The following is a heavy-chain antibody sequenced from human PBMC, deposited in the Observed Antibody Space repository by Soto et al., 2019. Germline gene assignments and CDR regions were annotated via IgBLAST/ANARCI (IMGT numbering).Heavy chain of an antibody. Sequence: PSETLSLTCTVSGGSISSYYWSWIRQPPGKGLEWIGSIYYSGSTNYNPSLKSRVTISVDTSKNQFSLKLNSVTAADTAVYYCAKVAVPAAIYSWFDPWGQGTLVTVSS. D-gene: IGHD2-2*01. CDR3: AKVAVPAAIYSWFDP. V-gene: IGHV4-59*01. J-gene: IGHJ5*02. CDR2: IYYSGST. CDR1: GGSISSYY.